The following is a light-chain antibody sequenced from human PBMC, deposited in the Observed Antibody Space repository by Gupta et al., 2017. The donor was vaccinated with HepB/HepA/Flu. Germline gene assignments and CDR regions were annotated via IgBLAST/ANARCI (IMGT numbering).Light chain of an antibody. CDR2: DAS. CDR3: QQFNNYLAT. V-gene: IGKV1D-13*01. Sequence: AIQLTQPPSSLSASVGDRVTITCRASQGISSALAWYQQKPGKAPRLLIYDASSLESGVPSRFSGSGSGTDFTLAISSLQPEDFATYYCQQFNNYLATFGGGTKVEIK. J-gene: IGKJ4*01. CDR1: QGISSA.